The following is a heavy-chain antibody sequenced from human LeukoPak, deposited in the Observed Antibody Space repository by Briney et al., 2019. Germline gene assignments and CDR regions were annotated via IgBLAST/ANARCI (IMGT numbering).Heavy chain of an antibody. D-gene: IGHD3-22*01. CDR2: IYDSGST. CDR3: ARAGGYYDSSGPYYYYGMDV. Sequence: SETLSLTCTVSGGCISSYYWSWIRQPPGKGLEWIGYIYDSGSTNYNPSLKSRVTISVDTSKNQFSLKLSSVTAADTAVYYCARAGGYYDSSGPYYYYGMDVWGQGTTVTVSS. J-gene: IGHJ6*02. CDR1: GGCISSYY. V-gene: IGHV4-59*01.